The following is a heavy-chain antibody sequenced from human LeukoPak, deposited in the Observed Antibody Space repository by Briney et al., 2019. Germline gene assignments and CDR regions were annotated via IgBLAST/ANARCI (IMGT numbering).Heavy chain of an antibody. CDR3: AKVYDFWSGYYLDY. V-gene: IGHV3-21*01. CDR1: GFTFSSYS. CDR2: ISSSSSYI. D-gene: IGHD3-3*01. J-gene: IGHJ4*02. Sequence: KPGGSLRLSCAASGFTFSSYSMNWVRQAPGKGLEWVSSISSSSSYIYYADSVKGRFTISRDNAKNSLYLQMNSLRAEDTAVYYCAKVYDFWSGYYLDYWGQGTLVTVSS.